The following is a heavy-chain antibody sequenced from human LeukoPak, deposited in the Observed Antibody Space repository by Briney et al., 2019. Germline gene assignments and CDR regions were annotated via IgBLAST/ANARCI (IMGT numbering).Heavy chain of an antibody. CDR2: ISGSGGGT. V-gene: IGHV3-23*01. Sequence: GGSLRLSCAASGFTFSSYAMSWVRQAPGKGLEWVSAISGSGGGTYYADSVKGRFTISRDNSKNTLYLQMNSLRAEDTAVYYCARDYYSSDLPYYFDYWGQGTLVTVSS. D-gene: IGHD6-19*01. CDR1: GFTFSSYA. CDR3: ARDYYSSDLPYYFDY. J-gene: IGHJ4*02.